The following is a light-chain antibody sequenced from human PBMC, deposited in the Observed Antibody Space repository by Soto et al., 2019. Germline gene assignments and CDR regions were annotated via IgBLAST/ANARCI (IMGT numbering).Light chain of an antibody. V-gene: IGLV6-57*02. CDR3: HSYDGMHGV. CDR1: GGNVANNY. Sequence: NFMLTQPHSVSESPGKTVTISCSGSGGNVANNYVQWFQQRPGSAPTTVIYENDQKPSGVPDRFSGSVDSSSNSASLTISGLETGDEADYYCHSYDGMHGVFGGGTQLTVL. CDR2: END. J-gene: IGLJ7*01.